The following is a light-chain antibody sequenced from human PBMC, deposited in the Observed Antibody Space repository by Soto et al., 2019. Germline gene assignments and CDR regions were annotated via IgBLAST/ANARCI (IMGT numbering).Light chain of an antibody. CDR1: QTVNTF. J-gene: IGKJ1*01. CDR2: RAS. V-gene: IGKV1-39*01. CDR3: QQTFSLPRT. Sequence: DIQWTQSPSSLSASVGARVTITCRATQTVNTFFQWYQKKPWESPPVLIYRASKLQSEVSSRFAGGGSGTDFTRAINSLQPEESATYYCQQTFSLPRTFGQGNKVEI.